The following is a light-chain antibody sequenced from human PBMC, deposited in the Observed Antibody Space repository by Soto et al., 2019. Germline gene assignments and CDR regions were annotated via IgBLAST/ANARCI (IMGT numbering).Light chain of an antibody. Sequence: DIQLTQSPSSLSACVGDRVTITCRASQDISSFLAWYQQKPGRVPKLLIYAASILQSGVPSRFSGSGSVTDFTLTISSLQPEDFGTYYCQQLNSYTLTFGGGTKVEIK. CDR2: AAS. V-gene: IGKV1-9*01. J-gene: IGKJ4*01. CDR3: QQLNSYTLT. CDR1: QDISSF.